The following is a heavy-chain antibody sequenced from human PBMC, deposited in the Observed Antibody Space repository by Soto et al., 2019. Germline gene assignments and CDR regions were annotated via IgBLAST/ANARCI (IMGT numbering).Heavy chain of an antibody. Sequence: EVQLLESGGGLVQPGGSLRLSCAASGFTFSSYAMSWVRQAPGKGLEWVSAISGSGGSTYYADSVKGRFTISRDNSKNTLYLQMHSLRAEDTAVYYCAKVSGGPEYSSSWTYYYYGMDVWGQGTTVTVSS. J-gene: IGHJ6*02. CDR1: GFTFSSYA. V-gene: IGHV3-23*01. D-gene: IGHD6-13*01. CDR2: ISGSGGST. CDR3: AKVSGGPEYSSSWTYYYYGMDV.